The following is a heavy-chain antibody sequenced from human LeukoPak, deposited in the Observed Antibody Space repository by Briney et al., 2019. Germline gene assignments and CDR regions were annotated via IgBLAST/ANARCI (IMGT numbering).Heavy chain of an antibody. CDR3: AAALLRFSFDI. Sequence: GGSLRLSCAASGFTFSSYAMHWVRQAPGKGLEWVVVISYDGSNKYYADSVKGRFTISRDNSKNTLYLQMNSLRAEDTAVYYCAAALLRFSFDIWGQGTMVTVSS. CDR2: ISYDGSNK. CDR1: GFTFSSYA. D-gene: IGHD3-3*01. J-gene: IGHJ3*02. V-gene: IGHV3-30*01.